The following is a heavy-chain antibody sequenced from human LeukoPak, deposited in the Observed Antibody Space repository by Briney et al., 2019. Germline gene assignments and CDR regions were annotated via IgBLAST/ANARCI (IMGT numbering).Heavy chain of an antibody. CDR2: IRYDGSNK. D-gene: IGHD2/OR15-2a*01. V-gene: IGHV3-30*02. CDR1: GFTFSSNG. Sequence: GGSLRLSCAASGFTFSSNGMHWVRQAPGKGLEWVAFIRYDGSNKYYADSVKGRFTISRGNSKNTLYLQMNSLRAEDTAVYYCAKDQNRYYYYMDVWGKGTTVTVSS. CDR3: AKDQNRYYYYMDV. J-gene: IGHJ6*03.